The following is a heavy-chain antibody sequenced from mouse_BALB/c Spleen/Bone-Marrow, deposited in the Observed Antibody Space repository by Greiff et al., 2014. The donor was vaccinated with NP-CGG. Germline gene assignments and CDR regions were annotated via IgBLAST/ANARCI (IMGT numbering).Heavy chain of an antibody. CDR2: VNPYNGGT. V-gene: IGHV1-19*01. D-gene: IGHD1-2*01. Sequence: EVQLQQSGPELVKPGASVKMSCKASGYTFTDYYMDWVKQSHGESFEWIGRVNPYNGGTSYNQKFKGKATLTVDKSSSTAYMELNSLTSEDSAVYYCARGDHCYGYVFAYWGQGTLVTVSA. CDR3: ARGDHCYGYVFAY. J-gene: IGHJ3*01. CDR1: GYTFTDYY.